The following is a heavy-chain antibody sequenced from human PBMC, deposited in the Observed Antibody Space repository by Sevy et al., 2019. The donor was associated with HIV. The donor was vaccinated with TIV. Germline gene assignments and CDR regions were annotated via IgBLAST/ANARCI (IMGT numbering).Heavy chain of an antibody. Sequence: GGSLRLSCAASGFTLSSFWMTWVRQAPGKGLEWVANIKEDGSDKNYLDSVKGRFTISRDNAKNSLYLQMNSLRAEDTAVYYCARDKNHYDRSVYYDAFDIWGQATMVTVSS. CDR2: IKEDGSDK. CDR3: ARDKNHYDRSVYYDAFDI. V-gene: IGHV3-7*03. D-gene: IGHD3-22*01. CDR1: GFTLSSFW. J-gene: IGHJ3*02.